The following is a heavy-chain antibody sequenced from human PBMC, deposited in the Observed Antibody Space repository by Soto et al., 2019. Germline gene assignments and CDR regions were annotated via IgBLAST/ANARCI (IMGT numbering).Heavy chain of an antibody. V-gene: IGHV1-8*02. CDR2: MTPNSGNT. D-gene: IGHD2-8*01. CDR1: GYTFTDYD. Sequence: QLQLMQSGAEVRKPGASVKVSCRASGYTFTDYDINWVRQATGQGLEWLGWMTPNSGNTGYALKFQGRATLTRDISLSTAYMELSSLTSEDKAVSYCPRTLTNAGDFDHWGPGTLVTVSS. J-gene: IGHJ5*02. CDR3: PRTLTNAGDFDH.